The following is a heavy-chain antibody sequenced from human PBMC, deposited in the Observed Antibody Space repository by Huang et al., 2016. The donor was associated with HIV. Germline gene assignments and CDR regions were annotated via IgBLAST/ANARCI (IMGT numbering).Heavy chain of an antibody. Sequence: EVQLVESGGGLIQPGGSLRLSCAASGFTVSSNYMGWVRQAPGKGLEWFSVIYSDDSTYFADSVKGRFTISRDNSKNTLYLQMNSLRAEDTAVYYCAAQWELRGGVDFWGQGTLVTVSS. D-gene: IGHD1-26*01. CDR2: IYSDDST. J-gene: IGHJ4*02. V-gene: IGHV3-53*01. CDR1: GFTVSSNY. CDR3: AAQWELRGGVDF.